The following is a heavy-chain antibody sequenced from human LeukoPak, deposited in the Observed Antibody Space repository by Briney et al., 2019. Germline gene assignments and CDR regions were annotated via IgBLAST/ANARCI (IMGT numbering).Heavy chain of an antibody. D-gene: IGHD3-10*01. CDR3: ARGGSYYGSGKDWFDP. CDR1: GGTFSSYA. V-gene: IGHV1-69*04. J-gene: IGHJ5*02. Sequence: SVKVSCKASGGTFSSYAISWVRQAPGQGLEWMGRIIPILGIANYAQKFQGRVTITADKPTSTAYMELSSLRSEDTAVYYCARGGSYYGSGKDWFDPWGQGTLVTVSS. CDR2: IIPILGIA.